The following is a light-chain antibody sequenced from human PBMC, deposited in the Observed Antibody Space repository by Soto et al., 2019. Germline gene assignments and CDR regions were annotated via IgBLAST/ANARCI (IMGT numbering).Light chain of an antibody. CDR2: QAS. J-gene: IGKJ1*01. CDR1: QTIDTW. Sequence: DIQMTQSPSTLSASIGGRVTITCRARQTIDTWLAWYQQKPGKAPKLLIYQASSLESGVSSRFSGSGSGTEFTLTISSLQPDDFATYYCQQYKSYPWTFGQGTKVEIK. V-gene: IGKV1-5*03. CDR3: QQYKSYPWT.